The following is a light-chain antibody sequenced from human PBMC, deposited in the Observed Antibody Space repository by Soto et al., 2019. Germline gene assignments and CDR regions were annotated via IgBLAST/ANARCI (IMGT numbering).Light chain of an antibody. CDR2: DVS. V-gene: IGLV2-14*03. CDR3: SSYTRSSTWV. J-gene: IGLJ3*02. Sequence: QSALTQPASVSGSPGQSITISCTGTSSDVGGSNYVSWLQHHPGKAPKLIIFDVSNRPSGVSNRFSGSKSGNTASLTISGLQAEDEADYYCSSYTRSSTWVFGGGTQLTVL. CDR1: SSDVGGSNY.